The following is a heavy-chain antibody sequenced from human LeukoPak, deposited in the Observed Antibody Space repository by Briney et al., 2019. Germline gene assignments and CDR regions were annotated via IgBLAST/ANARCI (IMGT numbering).Heavy chain of an antibody. CDR2: IYHSGST. CDR1: GYSISSDNY. D-gene: IGHD3-22*01. V-gene: IGHV4-38-2*01. J-gene: IGHJ4*02. CDR3: ARAPRDSSSSNYMRRFDY. Sequence: SETLSLTCAVSGYSISSDNYWVWIRQPPGQGLEWTGGIYHSGSTYYNPSLKSRVTMSVDTSKNQFSLKLSSVTAADAAVYYCARAPRDSSSSNYMRRFDYWGQGTLVTVSS.